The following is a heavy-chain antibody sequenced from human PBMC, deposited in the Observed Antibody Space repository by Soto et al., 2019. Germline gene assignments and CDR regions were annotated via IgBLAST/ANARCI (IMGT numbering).Heavy chain of an antibody. D-gene: IGHD6-19*01. CDR1: GYSFTTYW. CDR3: ARHSSGLNWFDP. Sequence: HGESLKISCQASGYSFTTYWISWVRQMPGKGLECMERIDPTDSYTNYSPSFQGHVTISADKSISTAYLQWSSLKASDTAMYYCARHSSGLNWFDPWGQGTLVTVSS. V-gene: IGHV5-10-1*01. CDR2: IDPTDSYT. J-gene: IGHJ5*02.